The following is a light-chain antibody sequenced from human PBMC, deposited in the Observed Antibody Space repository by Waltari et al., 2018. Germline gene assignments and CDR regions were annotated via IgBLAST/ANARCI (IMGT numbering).Light chain of an antibody. J-gene: IGLJ2*01. Sequence: QSALTQPASVSGSPGQSITISCTGTSSDVGGYNYVSWYQQYPGKAPILITYDGSNRPSGVSNRCSGSKSGNTASLTISGLQAEDEADYYCCSYTTSSTLDVVFGGGTKVTVL. CDR2: DGS. V-gene: IGLV2-14*03. CDR3: CSYTTSSTLDVV. CDR1: SSDVGGYNY.